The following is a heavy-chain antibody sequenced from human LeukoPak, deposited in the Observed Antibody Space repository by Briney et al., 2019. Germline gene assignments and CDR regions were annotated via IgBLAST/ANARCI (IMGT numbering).Heavy chain of an antibody. CDR2: ISGSGGST. V-gene: IGHV3-23*01. D-gene: IGHD2-15*01. CDR1: GFTFSSYA. Sequence: GGSLRLSCEASGFTFSSYAMSWVRQAPGKGLEWVSMISGSGGSTHYADSVKGRFTISRDDSKNTLYLQMNSLRAEDTAVYYCAKGGGHCSGGSCYPPRWFDPWGQGTLVTVSS. J-gene: IGHJ5*02. CDR3: AKGGGHCSGGSCYPPRWFDP.